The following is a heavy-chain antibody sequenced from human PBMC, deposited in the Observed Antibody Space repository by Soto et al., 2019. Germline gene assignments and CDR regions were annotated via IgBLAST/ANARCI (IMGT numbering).Heavy chain of an antibody. J-gene: IGHJ5*02. CDR1: GDAIYIGGYY. CDR3: ARDGSSTANCIDT. CDR2: IYHTGKT. Sequence: SETLSLTCTVSGDAIYIGGYYWTWIRQHPGKGLEWIGYIYHTGKTYYNPSLESRVTMSVDTSKNQFSLKLASVTAADTAVYYSARDGSSTANCIDTWGQGTLVTVSS. V-gene: IGHV4-31*03. D-gene: IGHD6-13*01.